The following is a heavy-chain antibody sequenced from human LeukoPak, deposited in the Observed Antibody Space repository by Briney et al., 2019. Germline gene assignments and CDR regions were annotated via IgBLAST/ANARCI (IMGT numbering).Heavy chain of an antibody. CDR1: GDSVSSNSAA. V-gene: IGHV6-1*01. CDR2: TYYRSKWYN. J-gene: IGHJ6*03. CDR3: ARHEYYYYYYMDV. Sequence: SQTLSLTCAISGDSVSSNSAAWNWIRQSPSRGLEWLGRTYYRSKWYNDYAVSVKSRITISPDTSKNQFTLKLSSVTAADTAVYYCARHEYYYYYYMDVWGNGTTVTVSS.